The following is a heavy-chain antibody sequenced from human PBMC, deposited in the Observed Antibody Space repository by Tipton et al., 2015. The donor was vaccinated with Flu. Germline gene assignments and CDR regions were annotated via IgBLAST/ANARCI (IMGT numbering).Heavy chain of an antibody. CDR3: ARDRIPFCMSPRCSYGMDV. CDR1: GFRFSEYG. V-gene: IGHV3-30*03. Sequence: QVQLVQSGGGVVQPGRSLRLSCAASGFRFSEYGIHWVRRPPGKGLEWVAVISHDGGVIYSADSVKGRFTISRDNSKNTLYLQMNSLRGEDTAQYYCARDRIPFCMSPRCSYGMDVWGQGTTVTVSS. D-gene: IGHD2-2*01. CDR2: ISHDGGVI. J-gene: IGHJ6*01.